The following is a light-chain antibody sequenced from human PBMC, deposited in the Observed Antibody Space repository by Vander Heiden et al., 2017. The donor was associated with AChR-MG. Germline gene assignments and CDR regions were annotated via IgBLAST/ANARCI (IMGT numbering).Light chain of an antibody. CDR3: QVWDSSTGV. CDR2: RDS. J-gene: IGLJ3*02. CDR1: NIGSKN. Sequence: SYELTQPLSVSVALGQTARITCGGNNIGSKNVHWYQQTPGQAPVLVIYRDSNRPSGIPERFSGSNSGNTATLTISRAQAGDEADYYCQVWDSSTGVFGGGTKLTVL. V-gene: IGLV3-9*01.